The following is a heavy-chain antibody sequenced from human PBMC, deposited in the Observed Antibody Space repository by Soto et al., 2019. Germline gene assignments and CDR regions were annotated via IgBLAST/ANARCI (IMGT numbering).Heavy chain of an antibody. J-gene: IGHJ4*02. Sequence: QVQLVQSGSEVKKPGSSVKVSCKASGDTFSICTISWVRQAPGQGLEWMGRVIPIFDITSYTQRFQGRVTITADKSTTTVYMELSSLRSEDTAVYYCARDRDNSNWPNFDFWGQGTLVTVSS. CDR1: GDTFSICT. D-gene: IGHD6-13*01. CDR3: ARDRDNSNWPNFDF. CDR2: VIPIFDIT. V-gene: IGHV1-69*02.